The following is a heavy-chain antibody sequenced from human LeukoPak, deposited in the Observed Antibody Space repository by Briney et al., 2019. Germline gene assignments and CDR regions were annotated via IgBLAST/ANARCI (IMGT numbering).Heavy chain of an antibody. CDR2: TYYRSKWYN. V-gene: IGHV6-1*01. J-gene: IGHJ6*03. CDR1: GDSVSSNSAA. Sequence: SQTLSLTCAISGDSVSSNSAAWNWIRQSPSRGLEWLGRTYYRSKWYNDYAVSVKSRITINPDTSKNQCSLQLNSVTPEDTAVYYCARSPMTTVVYYYYYYMDVWGKGTTVTVSS. CDR3: ARSPMTTVVYYYYYYMDV. D-gene: IGHD4-23*01.